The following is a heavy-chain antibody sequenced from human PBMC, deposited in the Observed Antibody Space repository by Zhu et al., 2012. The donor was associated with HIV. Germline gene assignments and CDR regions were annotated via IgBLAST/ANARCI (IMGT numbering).Heavy chain of an antibody. CDR2: INHSGST. D-gene: IGHD3-22*01. CDR3: ASLDYYDSGGYYYAAFDI. V-gene: IGHV4-34*01. J-gene: IGHJ3*02. Sequence: WIGEINHSGSTNYNPSLKSRVTISVDTSKNQFSLKLSSVTAADTAVYYCASLDYYDSGGYYYAAFDIWGQGQWSPSLQ.